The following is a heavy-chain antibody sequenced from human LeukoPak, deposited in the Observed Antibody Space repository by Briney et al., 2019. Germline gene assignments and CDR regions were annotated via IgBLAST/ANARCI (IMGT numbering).Heavy chain of an antibody. J-gene: IGHJ4*02. CDR1: GYSFTTYW. D-gene: IGHD3-22*01. V-gene: IGHV5-51*01. CDR3: AKSNYYDSYTNY. Sequence: KPGESLKISCKGSGYSFTTYWIAWVRQMPGKGLEWMGIIYPGDSDTRYSPSFQGQVTISADKSISTAYLQSSSLKASDTAMYYCAKSNYYDSYTNYWGQGTLVTVSS. CDR2: IYPGDSDT.